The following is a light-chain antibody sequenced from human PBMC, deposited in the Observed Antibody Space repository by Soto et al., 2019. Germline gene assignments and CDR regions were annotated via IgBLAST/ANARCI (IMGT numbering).Light chain of an antibody. V-gene: IGKV3-11*01. CDR3: QQHINWPLT. J-gene: IGKJ4*01. CDR2: EVS. CDR1: QTVSSS. Sequence: EIVLTQSPATLSLSPGEGASLSCSASQTVSSSLAWYQQKPGQAPRLLIYEVSNRATGIPARFSGSGSGADFTLTISSLEPGDFALYYCQQHINWPLTFGGGTKV.